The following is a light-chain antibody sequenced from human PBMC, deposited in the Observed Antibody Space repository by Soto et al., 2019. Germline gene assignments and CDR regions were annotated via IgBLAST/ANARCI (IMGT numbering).Light chain of an antibody. CDR2: GNS. J-gene: IGLJ2*01. CDR1: SSNIGAGYD. V-gene: IGLV1-40*01. Sequence: QLVLTQPPSVSGAPGQRVTISCTGSSSNIGAGYDVHWYQQLPGTAPKLLIYGNSNRPSGVPDRFSVSKSGTSASLAITGLQAEDEADYYCQSYDSSLSGSGVFGGGTKLTVL. CDR3: QSYDSSLSGSGV.